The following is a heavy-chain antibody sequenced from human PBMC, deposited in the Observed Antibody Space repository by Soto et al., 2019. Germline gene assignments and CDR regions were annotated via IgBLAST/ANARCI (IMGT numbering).Heavy chain of an antibody. CDR3: ATSNYGERD. J-gene: IGHJ4*02. Sequence: QVLESGGGLVQPGGSLRLTCAASGFTLSEYVTSWVRQAPGKGLEWVSFVSGSGDSTYYTDSVKGRFTISRDSSKNTVCLQMNSLRAEDTAVYYCATSNYGERDWGQGTLVTVSS. CDR2: VSGSGDST. D-gene: IGHD3-10*01. CDR1: GFTLSEYV. V-gene: IGHV3-23*01.